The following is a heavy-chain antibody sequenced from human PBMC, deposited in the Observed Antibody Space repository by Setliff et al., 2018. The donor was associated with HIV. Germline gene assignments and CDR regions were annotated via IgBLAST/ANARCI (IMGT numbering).Heavy chain of an antibody. CDR3: SVGAGGGGY. CDR1: GYTFSTYA. Sequence: GASVKVSCKASGYTFSTYAMHWVRQAPGQRLEWMGWINAGKGNTKYSQKFQGRVAITGDTSASTAYMELSGLRSADTAVFYCSVGAGGGGYWGQGTLVTVSS. V-gene: IGHV1-3*01. CDR2: INAGKGNT. D-gene: IGHD3-10*01. J-gene: IGHJ4*02.